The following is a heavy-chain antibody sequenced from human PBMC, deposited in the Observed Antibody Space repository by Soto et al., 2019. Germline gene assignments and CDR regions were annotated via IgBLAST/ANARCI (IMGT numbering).Heavy chain of an antibody. Sequence: SETLSLTCTVSGGSISSGGYYWSWIRQHPGKGLEWIGYIYYSGSTYCNPSLKSRVTISVDTSKNQFSLKLSSVTAADTAVYYCAREYITMIVVHNWFDPWGQGTLVTVSS. V-gene: IGHV4-31*03. CDR1: GGSISSGGYY. CDR3: AREYITMIVVHNWFDP. J-gene: IGHJ5*02. CDR2: IYYSGST. D-gene: IGHD3-22*01.